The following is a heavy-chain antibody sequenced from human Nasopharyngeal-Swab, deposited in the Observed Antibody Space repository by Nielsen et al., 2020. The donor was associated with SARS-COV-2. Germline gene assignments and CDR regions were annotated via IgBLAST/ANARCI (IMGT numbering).Heavy chain of an antibody. CDR3: ARSGYSYGSYYYYYGMDV. CDR1: GGSISSSRYD. Sequence: SATLSLTCTVSGGSISSSRYDGDWIRQPPGKGLEWIGSIYYSGSTYYNPSLKSRVTISVDTSKNQFSLKLSSVTAADTAVYYCARSGYSYGSYYYYYGMDVWGQGTTVTVSS. CDR2: IYYSGST. D-gene: IGHD5-18*01. V-gene: IGHV4-39*07. J-gene: IGHJ6*02.